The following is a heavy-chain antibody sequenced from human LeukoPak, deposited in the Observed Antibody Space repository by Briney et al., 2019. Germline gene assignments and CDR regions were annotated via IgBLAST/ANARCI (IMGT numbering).Heavy chain of an antibody. Sequence: GEPLKISCKGSGSRFTSYWIGWVRQLPGKGLGWMGIIYPGDSDTRYSPSFQGQVTISADKSISTAYLQWSSLKASDTAMYYCARLSPDQYYYYGMDVWGQGTTVTVSS. V-gene: IGHV5-51*01. D-gene: IGHD2/OR15-2a*01. CDR3: ARLSPDQYYYYGMDV. CDR2: IYPGDSDT. J-gene: IGHJ6*02. CDR1: GSRFTSYW.